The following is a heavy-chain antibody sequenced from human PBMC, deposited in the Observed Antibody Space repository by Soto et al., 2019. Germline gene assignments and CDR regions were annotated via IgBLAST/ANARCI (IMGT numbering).Heavy chain of an antibody. Sequence: ASVKVSCKASGYTFTSYDINWVRQATGQGLEWMGWMNPNSGNTCYAQKFQGRVTMTRNTSISTAYMELSSLRSEDTAVYYCARGFLDCSSTSCSGGWFDPWGQGPLVTVSS. D-gene: IGHD2-2*01. CDR2: MNPNSGNT. CDR3: ARGFLDCSSTSCSGGWFDP. CDR1: GYTFTSYD. J-gene: IGHJ5*02. V-gene: IGHV1-8*01.